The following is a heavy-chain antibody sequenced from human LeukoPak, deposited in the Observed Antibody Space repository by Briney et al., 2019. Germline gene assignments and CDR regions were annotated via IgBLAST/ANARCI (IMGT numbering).Heavy chain of an antibody. V-gene: IGHV4-59*01. Sequence: SETLSLTCTVSGGSISSYYWSWIRQPPGKGLEWIGYIYYSGSTNYNPSLKSRVTISVDTSKNQFSLKLSSVTAADTAVYYCARGTNDYPVYYFHYWGQGTLVTVSS. CDR3: ARGTNDYPVYYFHY. J-gene: IGHJ4*02. D-gene: IGHD1-1*01. CDR1: GGSISSYY. CDR2: IYYSGST.